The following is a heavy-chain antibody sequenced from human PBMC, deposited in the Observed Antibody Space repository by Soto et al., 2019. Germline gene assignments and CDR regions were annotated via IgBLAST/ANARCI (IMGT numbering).Heavy chain of an antibody. V-gene: IGHV4-34*01. D-gene: IGHD2-15*01. CDR2: INHSGST. CDR3: GRGGGVVVVAYTRFDAFDI. Sequence: QVQLQQWGAGLLKPSETLSLTCAVYGGSFSGYYWSWIRQPPGKGLEWIGEINHSGSTNYNPSFKRPVTISGETSQNKFSLTLSSVGAADAAVYYCGRGGGVVVVAYTRFDAFDIWGQGTMVTVSS. J-gene: IGHJ3*02. CDR1: GGSFSGYY.